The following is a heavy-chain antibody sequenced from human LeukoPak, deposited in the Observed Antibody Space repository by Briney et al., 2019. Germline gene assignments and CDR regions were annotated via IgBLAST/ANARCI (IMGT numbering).Heavy chain of an antibody. CDR3: ARKGSSSRYSHNDY. CDR2: IKQDGSEK. J-gene: IGHJ4*02. CDR1: GFTFSSYW. D-gene: IGHD2-2*01. Sequence: SGGSLRLSCAASGFTFSSYWTSWVRQAPGKGLEWVANIKQDGSEKYYVDSVEGRFTISRDNAKNSLYLQMNSLRAEDTAVYYCARKGSSSRYSHNDYWGQGTLVTVSS. V-gene: IGHV3-7*01.